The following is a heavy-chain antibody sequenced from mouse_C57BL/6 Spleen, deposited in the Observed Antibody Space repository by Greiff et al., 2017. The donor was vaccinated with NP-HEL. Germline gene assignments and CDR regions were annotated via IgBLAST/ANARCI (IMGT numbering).Heavy chain of an antibody. V-gene: IGHV1-62-2*01. D-gene: IGHD2-12*01. J-gene: IGHJ3*01. CDR2: FYPGSGSI. CDR1: GYTFTEYT. CDR3: ARHEEAIDYSGAWFAY. Sequence: QVQLKESGAELVKPGASVKLSCKASGYTFTEYTIHWVKQRSGQGLEWIGWFYPGSGSIKYNEKFKDKATLTADKSSSTGYMELSRLTSEDSAVYFCARHEEAIDYSGAWFAYWGQGTLVTVSA.